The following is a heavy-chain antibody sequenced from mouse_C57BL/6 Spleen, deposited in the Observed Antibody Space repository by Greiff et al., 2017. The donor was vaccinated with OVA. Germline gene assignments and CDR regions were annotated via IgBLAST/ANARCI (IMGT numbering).Heavy chain of an antibody. Sequence: QVQLKESGPGLVAPSQSLSITCTVSGFSLTSYAISWVRQPPGKGLEWLGVIWTGGGTNYNSALNSRLSISKDNSKSQVFLKMNSLQTDDTARYYSAREGRGYYYGSSYDYYAMDYWGQGTSVTVSS. CDR1: GFSLTSYA. D-gene: IGHD1-1*01. CDR2: IWTGGGT. CDR3: AREGRGYYYGSSYDYYAMDY. V-gene: IGHV2-9-1*01. J-gene: IGHJ4*01.